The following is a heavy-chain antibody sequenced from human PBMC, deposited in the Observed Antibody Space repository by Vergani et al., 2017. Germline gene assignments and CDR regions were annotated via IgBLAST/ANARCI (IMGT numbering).Heavy chain of an antibody. D-gene: IGHD1-14*01. J-gene: IGHJ4*02. Sequence: QVQLVQSGAEVKKPGSSVKVSCKASGGTFSSYTISWVRQAPGQGLEWMGGIIPIFGTANYAQKFQGRVTITADESTSTAYMELSSLRSEDTAVYYCARDLVPTDFEEPGPLYWGQGTLVTVSS. CDR1: GGTFSSYT. CDR3: ARDLVPTDFEEPGPLY. V-gene: IGHV1-69*12. CDR2: IIPIFGTA.